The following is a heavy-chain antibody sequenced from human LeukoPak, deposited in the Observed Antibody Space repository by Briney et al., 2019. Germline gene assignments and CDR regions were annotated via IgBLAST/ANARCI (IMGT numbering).Heavy chain of an antibody. CDR1: GGSISSGGYS. CDR3: ARLGYGYCSSTSCRATLLWDY. J-gene: IGHJ4*02. Sequence: SETLSLTCTVSGGSISSGGYSWSWIRQHPGKGLEWIGYIYYSGSTYYNPSLKSRVTISVDTSKNQFSLKLSSVTAADTAVYYCARLGYGYCSSTSCRATLLWDYWGQGTLVTVSS. V-gene: IGHV4-31*03. CDR2: IYYSGST. D-gene: IGHD2-2*01.